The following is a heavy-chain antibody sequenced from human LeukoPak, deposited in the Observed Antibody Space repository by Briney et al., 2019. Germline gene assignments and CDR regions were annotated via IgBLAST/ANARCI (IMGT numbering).Heavy chain of an antibody. D-gene: IGHD2-8*01. CDR2: INHSGST. Sequence: PSETLSLTCAGYGGSFSGYYWSWIRQPPGKGLEWIGEINHSGSTNYNPSLKSRVTISVDTSKNQFSLKLSSVTAADTAVYYCARAPNSPRRYGMDVWGQGTTVTVSS. CDR1: GGSFSGYY. CDR3: ARAPNSPRRYGMDV. J-gene: IGHJ6*02. V-gene: IGHV4-34*01.